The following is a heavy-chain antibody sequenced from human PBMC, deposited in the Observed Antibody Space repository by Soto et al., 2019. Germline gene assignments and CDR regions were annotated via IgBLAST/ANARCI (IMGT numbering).Heavy chain of an antibody. D-gene: IGHD2-15*01. CDR3: ARGGGCSGGSCYYGSYYYGMDV. CDR1: GGTFSSYA. J-gene: IGHJ6*02. CDR2: IIPIFGTA. V-gene: IGHV1-69*12. Sequence: QVQLVQSGAEVKKPGSSVKVSCKASGGTFSSYAISWVRQAPGQGLEWMGGIIPIFGTANYAQKFQGRVTITADESTSTASMELSSLRSEDTGVYYCARGGGCSGGSCYYGSYYYGMDVWGQGTTVTVSS.